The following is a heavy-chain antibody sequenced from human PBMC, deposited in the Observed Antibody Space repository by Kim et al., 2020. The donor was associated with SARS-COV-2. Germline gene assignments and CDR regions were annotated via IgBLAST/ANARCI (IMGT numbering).Heavy chain of an antibody. CDR3: ARDNAEDSPGRWEDYYY. CDR2: ISYDGSNK. Sequence: GGSLRLSCAASGFTFSSYAMHWVRQAPGKGLEWVAVISYDGSNKYYADSVKGRFTISRDNSKNTLYLQMNSLRAEDTAVYYCARDNAEDSPGRWEDYYY. CDR1: GFTFSSYA. J-gene: IGHJ6*03. D-gene: IGHD1-26*01. V-gene: IGHV3-30*04.